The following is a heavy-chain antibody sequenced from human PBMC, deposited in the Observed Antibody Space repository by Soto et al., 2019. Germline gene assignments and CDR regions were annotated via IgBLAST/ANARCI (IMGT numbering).Heavy chain of an antibody. D-gene: IGHD3-9*01. CDR2: FDPEDGET. CDR1: GYTLTELS. V-gene: IGHV1-24*01. Sequence: ASVKVSCKVSGYTLTELSMHWVRQAPGKGLEWMGGFDPEDGETIYAQKFQGRVTMTEDTSTDTAYMELSSLRSEDTAVYYCATEDILTGDTYDAFDIWGQGTMVTVS. J-gene: IGHJ3*02. CDR3: ATEDILTGDTYDAFDI.